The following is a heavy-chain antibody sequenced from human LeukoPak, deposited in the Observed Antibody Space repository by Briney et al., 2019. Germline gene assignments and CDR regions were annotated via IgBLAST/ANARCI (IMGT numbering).Heavy chain of an antibody. V-gene: IGHV4-34*01. CDR3: ARGSQWNWYYDGSGYPFDY. CDR2: INHSGST. D-gene: IGHD3-22*01. Sequence: SETLSLTCAVYGGSFSGYYWSWIRQPPGKGLEWIGEINHSGSTNYNPSLKSRVTISVDTSKNQFSLKLSSVTAADTAVYYCARGSQWNWYYDGSGYPFDYWGQGTLVTVSS. CDR1: GGSFSGYY. J-gene: IGHJ4*02.